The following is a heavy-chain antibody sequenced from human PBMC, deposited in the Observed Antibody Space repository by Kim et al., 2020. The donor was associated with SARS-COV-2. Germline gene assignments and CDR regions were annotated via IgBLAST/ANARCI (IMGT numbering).Heavy chain of an antibody. J-gene: IGHJ3*02. CDR3: ARDRSPPFVVGAWGAFDI. CDR1: GYTFTSYG. D-gene: IGHD1-26*01. Sequence: ASVKVSCKASGYTFTSYGISWVRQAPGQGLEWMGWISAYNGNTNYAQKLQGRVTMTTDTSTSTAYMELRSLRSDDTAVYYCARDRSPPFVVGAWGAFDIWGQGTMVTVSS. CDR2: ISAYNGNT. V-gene: IGHV1-18*01.